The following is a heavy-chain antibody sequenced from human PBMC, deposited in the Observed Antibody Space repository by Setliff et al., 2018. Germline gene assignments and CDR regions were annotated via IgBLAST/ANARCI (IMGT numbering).Heavy chain of an antibody. J-gene: IGHJ5*02. CDR3: AREYYDFWSGIPNWFDP. D-gene: IGHD3-3*01. V-gene: IGHV4-34*01. Sequence: SETLSLTCAASGGTFSDYYWTWIRQPPGKGLEWIGEINHSGSTNYNPSLKSRVTISVDKSTNQFSLKLSSVTAADTAVYYCAREYYDFWSGIPNWFDPWGQGTLVTVSS. CDR2: INHSGST. CDR1: GGTFSDYY.